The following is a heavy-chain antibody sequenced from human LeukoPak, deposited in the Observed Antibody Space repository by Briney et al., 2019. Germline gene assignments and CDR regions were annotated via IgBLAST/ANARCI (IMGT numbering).Heavy chain of an antibody. Sequence: GASVKVSCKASGYTFISYDINWVRQATGQGLEWMGWMNPNSGNTCYAQKFQGRVTMTRNTSISTAYMELSSLRSEDTAVYYCARVLNPLDSDAFDIWGQGTMVTVSS. CDR2: MNPNSGNT. CDR1: GYTFISYD. J-gene: IGHJ3*02. V-gene: IGHV1-8*01. CDR3: ARVLNPLDSDAFDI. D-gene: IGHD2-2*03.